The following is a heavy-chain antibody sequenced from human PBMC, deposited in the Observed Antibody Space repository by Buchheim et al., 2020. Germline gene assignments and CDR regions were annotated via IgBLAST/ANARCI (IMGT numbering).Heavy chain of an antibody. CDR2: ISSSSSYI. D-gene: IGHD4-17*01. J-gene: IGHJ5*02. CDR1: GFTFSSYS. V-gene: IGHV3-21*01. CDR3: ARDFSFGDDYGDYNNWFDP. Sequence: EVQLVESGGGLVKPGGSLRLSCAASGFTFSSYSMNWVRQAPGKGLEWVSSISSSSSYIYYADSVKGRFTISRDNAKNSLYLQMNSLRAEDTAVYYCARDFSFGDDYGDYNNWFDPWGQGTL.